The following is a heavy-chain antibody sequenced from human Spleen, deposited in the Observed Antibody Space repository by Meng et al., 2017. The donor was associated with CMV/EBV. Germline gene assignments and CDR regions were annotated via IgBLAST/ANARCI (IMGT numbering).Heavy chain of an antibody. CDR2: IDHSGST. D-gene: IGHD6-19*01. Sequence: VYGGSFSGYSWNWIRQPPGKGLEWIGEIDHSGSTTYNPSLKSRLTISADTSKNNFSLKLRSVTAADTAVYYCARGRSSGWYRVVDYWGQGTLVTVSS. CDR1: GGSFSGYS. J-gene: IGHJ4*02. V-gene: IGHV4-34*01. CDR3: ARGRSSGWYRVVDY.